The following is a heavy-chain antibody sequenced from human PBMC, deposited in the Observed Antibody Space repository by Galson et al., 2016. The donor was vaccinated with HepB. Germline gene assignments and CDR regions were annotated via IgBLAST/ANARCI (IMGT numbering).Heavy chain of an antibody. Sequence: SLRLSCAASGFTFSNAWMSWVRQAPGKGLQWVGRIKSKADGGTTDYAAPVKGRFTISRDDSKNTLYLQMNSLKTEDTAVYYCTTLTYYYDSGNPYKGGYWGQGTLVTVSS. V-gene: IGHV3-15*01. D-gene: IGHD3-10*01. CDR3: TTLTYYYDSGNPYKGGY. CDR2: IKSKADGGTT. CDR1: GFTFSNAW. J-gene: IGHJ4*02.